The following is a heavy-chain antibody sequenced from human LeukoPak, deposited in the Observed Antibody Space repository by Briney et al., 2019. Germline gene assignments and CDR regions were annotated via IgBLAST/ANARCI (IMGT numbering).Heavy chain of an antibody. CDR1: GGSISSGDYY. J-gene: IGHJ4*02. Sequence: SETLSLTCTVSGGSISSGDYYWSWIRQPPGKGLEWIGYIYYSGSTYYNPSLKSRVTISVDTSKNQFSLKLNSVTAADTAVYYCARHGSGSGPFYDYWGQGTLVTVSS. CDR2: IYYSGST. D-gene: IGHD3-10*01. V-gene: IGHV4-30-4*08. CDR3: ARHGSGSGPFYDY.